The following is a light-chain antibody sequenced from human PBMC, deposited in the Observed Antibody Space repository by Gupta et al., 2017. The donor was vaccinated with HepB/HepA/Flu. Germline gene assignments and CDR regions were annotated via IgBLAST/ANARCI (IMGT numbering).Light chain of an antibody. V-gene: IGLV3-21*02. CDR3: QVWDSTSGV. CDR2: DDS. J-gene: IGLJ3*02. Sequence: SYVLTQPPSVSVAPGQTARITCTGNSIGIERVHWYQQKPGQAPVLVVYDDSERASGIPERGSGSSSGNTATLIISRVEAGDEDDYYCQVWDSTSGVFGGGTRLTVL. CDR1: SIGIER.